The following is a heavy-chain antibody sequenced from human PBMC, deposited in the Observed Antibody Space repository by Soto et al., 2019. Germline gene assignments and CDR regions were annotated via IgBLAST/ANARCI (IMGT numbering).Heavy chain of an antibody. CDR2: IRSKANSYAT. CDR3: TFTPPSLVRGDLNWFEP. V-gene: IGHV3-73*02. J-gene: IGHJ5*02. Sequence: EVQLVESGGGLVQPGGSLKLSCAASGFTFSGSAMHWVRQASGKGLEWVGRIRSKANSYATAYAASVKGRFTISRDDAKNTAYLQMNSLKTEDTAVYYCTFTPPSLVRGDLNWFEPWGQGTLVTVSS. CDR1: GFTFSGSA. D-gene: IGHD3-10*01.